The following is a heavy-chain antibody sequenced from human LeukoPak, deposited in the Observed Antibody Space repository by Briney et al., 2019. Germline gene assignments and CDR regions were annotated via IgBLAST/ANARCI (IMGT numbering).Heavy chain of an antibody. Sequence: ASVKVSCKVSGYTFTSYGISWVRQAPGQGLEWMGWISAYNGNTNYAQKLQGKVTMTTDTSTSTAYMELRSLRSDDTAVYYCARDSDYYYDSSAWGFDYWGQGTLVTVSS. D-gene: IGHD3-22*01. CDR1: GYTFTSYG. J-gene: IGHJ4*02. CDR2: ISAYNGNT. V-gene: IGHV1-18*01. CDR3: ARDSDYYYDSSAWGFDY.